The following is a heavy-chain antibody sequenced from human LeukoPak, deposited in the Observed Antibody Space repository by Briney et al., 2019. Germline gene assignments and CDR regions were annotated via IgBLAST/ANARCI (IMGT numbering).Heavy chain of an antibody. CDR1: GYTFTSYG. Sequence: ASVKVSCKASGYTFTSYGISWVRQAPGQGLEWMGWISAYNGNTNYAQKLQGRVTMTTDTSTSTAYMELRSLRSDDTAVYYCARRPYYDYVWGSRRGDNWFDPWGQGTLVTVSS. CDR2: ISAYNGNT. J-gene: IGHJ5*02. V-gene: IGHV1-18*01. CDR3: ARRPYYDYVWGSRRGDNWFDP. D-gene: IGHD3-16*01.